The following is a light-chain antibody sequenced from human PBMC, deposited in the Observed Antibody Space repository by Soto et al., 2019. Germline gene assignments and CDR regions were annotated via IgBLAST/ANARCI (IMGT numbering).Light chain of an antibody. CDR2: EVV. J-gene: IGLJ1*01. CDR3: KSYAGSNTYV. Sequence: QSVLTQPPSASGSPGQSVTISCTGTKNDIGVYDFVSWYQHRPGKAPRPIIYEVVQRPSGVPDRFSGSKSGNTASLTVSGLQAADEADYFCKSYAGSNTYVFGSGTKV. V-gene: IGLV2-8*01. CDR1: KNDIGVYDF.